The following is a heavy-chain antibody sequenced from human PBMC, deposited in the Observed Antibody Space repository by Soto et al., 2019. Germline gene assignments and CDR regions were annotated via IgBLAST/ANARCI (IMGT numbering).Heavy chain of an antibody. J-gene: IGHJ6*02. CDR3: ARVCYNFWSRYHYYGMDV. V-gene: IGHV1-69*06. D-gene: IGHD3-3*01. Sequence: QVRLVQSGAEVKKPGSSVKVSCEASGGTFSSYAVTWVRQAPGQGLEWMGGIIPIVTTPNYAQKFQGRLTISADKSTSTSYMELSSLRSEDTGVYYCARVCYNFWSRYHYYGMDVWGQETTVIVSS. CDR1: GGTFSSYA. CDR2: IIPIVTTP.